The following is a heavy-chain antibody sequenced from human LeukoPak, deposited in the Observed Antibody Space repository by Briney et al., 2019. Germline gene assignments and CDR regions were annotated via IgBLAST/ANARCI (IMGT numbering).Heavy chain of an antibody. Sequence: SETLSLTCAVYGGSFSGYYWSWIRPPPGKGLEWIGEINHSGSTNYNPSLKSRVTISIDTSKNQFSLKLSSVTAADTAVYYCARQLMIDYYYYYYYMDVWGRGTTVTISS. CDR1: GGSFSGYY. J-gene: IGHJ6*03. CDR2: INHSGST. D-gene: IGHD3-22*01. V-gene: IGHV4-34*01. CDR3: ARQLMIDYYYYYYYMDV.